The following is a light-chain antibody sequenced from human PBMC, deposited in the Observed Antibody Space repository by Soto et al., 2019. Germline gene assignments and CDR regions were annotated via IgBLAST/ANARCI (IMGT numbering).Light chain of an antibody. J-gene: IGLJ3*02. CDR2: DNN. CDR1: SSNIGNNY. Sequence: QSVLTQPPSVSAAPGQKVTISCSGSSSNIGNNYVSWYQQLPGTAPKLLIYDNNKRPSGIPDRFSGSKSGTSATLGITGLQTGDEADYYCGTWDSSLSAGGSWGFSGGTKVTVL. CDR3: GTWDSSLSAGGSWG. V-gene: IGLV1-51*01.